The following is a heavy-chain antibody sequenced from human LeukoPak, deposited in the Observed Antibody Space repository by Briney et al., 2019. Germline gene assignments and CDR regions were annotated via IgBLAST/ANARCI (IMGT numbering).Heavy chain of an antibody. CDR3: ARVVFGVVISSFDY. CDR1: GYSISSGYY. J-gene: IGHJ4*02. D-gene: IGHD3-3*01. Sequence: KPSETLSLTCTVSGYSISSGYYWGWIRQPPGKGLEGIGSIYHSGSTYYNPSLKSRVTISVDTSKNQFSLKLSSVTAADTAVYYCARVVFGVVISSFDYWGQGTLVTVSS. V-gene: IGHV4-38-2*02. CDR2: IYHSGST.